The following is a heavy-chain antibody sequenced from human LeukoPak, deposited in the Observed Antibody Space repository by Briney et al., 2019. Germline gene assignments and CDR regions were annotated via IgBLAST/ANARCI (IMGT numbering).Heavy chain of an antibody. CDR2: INPNSGGT. Sequence: ASVKVSCKASGGTFSSYAISWVRQAPGQGLEWMGWINPNSGGTNYAQKFQGRVTMTRDTSISTAYMELSRLRSDDTAVYYCARVRSRSGYYYYYMDVWGKGTTVTVSS. D-gene: IGHD4-17*01. CDR3: ARVRSRSGYYYYYMDV. CDR1: GGTFSSYA. J-gene: IGHJ6*03. V-gene: IGHV1-2*02.